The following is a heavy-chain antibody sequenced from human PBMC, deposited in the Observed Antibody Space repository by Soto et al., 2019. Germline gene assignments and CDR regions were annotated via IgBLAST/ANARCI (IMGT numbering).Heavy chain of an antibody. J-gene: IGHJ4*02. CDR1: GFTFSSYA. Sequence: QVQLVESGGGVVQPGRSLRLSCAASGFTFSSYAMHWVRQAPGKGLEWVAVISYDGSNKYYADSVKGRFTISRDNSKNTLYLQMNSLRAEDTAVYYCASQTVYFDYWGQGTLVTVSS. V-gene: IGHV3-30-3*01. CDR3: ASQTVYFDY. D-gene: IGHD4-4*01. CDR2: ISYDGSNK.